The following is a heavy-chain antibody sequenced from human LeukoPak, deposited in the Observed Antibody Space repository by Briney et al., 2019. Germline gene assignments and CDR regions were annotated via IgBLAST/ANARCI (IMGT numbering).Heavy chain of an antibody. Sequence: ASVKVSCKASGYTFTGYYMHWVRQAPGQGLEWMGWINPNSGGTNYAQKFQGRVTMTRDTSISTAYMELSRLRSDDTAVYYCARAHSIASYYYGVDVWGQGTTVTVSS. CDR2: INPNSGGT. CDR1: GYTFTGYY. D-gene: IGHD2/OR15-2a*01. V-gene: IGHV1-2*02. CDR3: ARAHSIASYYYGVDV. J-gene: IGHJ6*02.